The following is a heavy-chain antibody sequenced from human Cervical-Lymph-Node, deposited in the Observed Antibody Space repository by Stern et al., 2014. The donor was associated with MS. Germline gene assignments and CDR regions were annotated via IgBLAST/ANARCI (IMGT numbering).Heavy chain of an antibody. D-gene: IGHD5-18*01. Sequence: VQLVESGGGVVQPGRSLRLSCATSGFTFSRYGMQWVRQAPGKGLEWVAVSWYDGTNEYYADSVKGRFTISRDNSNNTLYLQMNSLRAEDTAVYFCARDETPMAPGGFDIWGRGTMVTVSS. CDR3: ARDETPMAPGGFDI. J-gene: IGHJ3*02. CDR1: GFTFSRYG. CDR2: SWYDGTNE. V-gene: IGHV3-33*01.